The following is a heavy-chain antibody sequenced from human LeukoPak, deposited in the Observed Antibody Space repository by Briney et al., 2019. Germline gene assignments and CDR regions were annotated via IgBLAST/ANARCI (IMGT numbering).Heavy chain of an antibody. CDR3: VRDPPTYYYDSSGYSFGYMDV. J-gene: IGHJ6*03. CDR1: GYTFTSYY. D-gene: IGHD3-22*01. V-gene: IGHV1-46*01. CDR2: INPSGGST. Sequence: ASVKVSCKASGYTFTSYYMHWVRQAPGQGLEWMGIINPSGGSTSYAQKFQGRVTMTRDMSTSTVYMELSSLRSEDTAVYYCVRDPPTYYYDSSGYSFGYMDVWGKGTTVTVSS.